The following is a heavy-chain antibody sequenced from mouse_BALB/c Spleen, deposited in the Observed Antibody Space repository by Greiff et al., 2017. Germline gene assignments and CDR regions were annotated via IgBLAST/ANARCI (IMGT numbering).Heavy chain of an antibody. CDR3: ARDTAKAMDY. Sequence: EVKVVESGGGLVKPGGSLKLSCAASGFTFSDYYMYWVRQTPEKRLEWVATISDGGSYTYYPDSVKGRFTISRDNAKNNLYLQMSSLKSEDTAMYYCARDTAKAMDYWGQGTSVTVSS. CDR1: GFTFSDYY. V-gene: IGHV5-4*02. CDR2: ISDGGSYT. D-gene: IGHD1-2*01. J-gene: IGHJ4*01.